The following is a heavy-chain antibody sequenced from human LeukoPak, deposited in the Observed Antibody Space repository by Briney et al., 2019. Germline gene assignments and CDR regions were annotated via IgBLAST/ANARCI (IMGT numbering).Heavy chain of an antibody. V-gene: IGHV1-69*13. J-gene: IGHJ5*02. CDR1: GGTFISYA. Sequence: ASVKVSCKASGGTFISYAISWVRQAPGQGLEWMGGIIPIFGTANYAQKFQGRVTITADESTSTAYMELSSLRSEDTAVYYCATNDYGDQKDWFDPWGQGTLVTVSS. CDR3: ATNDYGDQKDWFDP. D-gene: IGHD4-17*01. CDR2: IIPIFGTA.